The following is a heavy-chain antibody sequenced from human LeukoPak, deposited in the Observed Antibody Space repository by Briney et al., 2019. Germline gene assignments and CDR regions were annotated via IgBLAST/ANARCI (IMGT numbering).Heavy chain of an antibody. Sequence: SETLSLTCAVYGGSFSGYYWSWIRQPPGKGLEWIGEINHSGSTNYNPSLKSRDTISVDTSKNQFSLKLGAVTAADTAVYYCARRADYDILTGYYYFDYWGQGTLVTVSS. J-gene: IGHJ4*02. CDR1: GGSFSGYY. D-gene: IGHD3-9*01. CDR3: ARRADYDILTGYYYFDY. V-gene: IGHV4-34*01. CDR2: INHSGST.